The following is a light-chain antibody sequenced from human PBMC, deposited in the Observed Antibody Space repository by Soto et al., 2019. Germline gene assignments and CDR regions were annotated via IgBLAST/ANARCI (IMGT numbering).Light chain of an antibody. Sequence: QSALTQPASVSGSPGQSITISCTGTSSDVGGYNYVSWYQQHPGKAPNLMIYDVSNRPSGVSNRFSGSKSGYTASLTISGLQAEDEADYYCSSYTSSSTHVLFGGGTKLTVL. CDR1: SSDVGGYNY. V-gene: IGLV2-14*01. J-gene: IGLJ2*01. CDR2: DVS. CDR3: SSYTSSSTHVL.